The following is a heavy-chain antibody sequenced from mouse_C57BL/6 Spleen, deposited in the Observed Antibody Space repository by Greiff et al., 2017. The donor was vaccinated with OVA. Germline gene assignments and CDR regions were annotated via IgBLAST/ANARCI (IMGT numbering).Heavy chain of an antibody. CDR3: TGSGYYSWFAY. Sequence: EVMLVESGGGLVQPGGSMKLSCVASGFTFSNYWMNWVRQSPEKGLEWVAQIRLKSDNYATHYAESVKGRFTISRDDSKSSVYLQMNNLRAEDTGIYYCTGSGYYSWFAYWGQGTLVTVSA. V-gene: IGHV6-3*01. CDR1: GFTFSNYW. D-gene: IGHD2-3*01. CDR2: IRLKSDNYAT. J-gene: IGHJ3*01.